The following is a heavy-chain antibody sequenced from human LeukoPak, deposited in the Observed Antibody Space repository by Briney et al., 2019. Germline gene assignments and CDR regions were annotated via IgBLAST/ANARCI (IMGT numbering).Heavy chain of an antibody. J-gene: IGHJ6*02. CDR1: GGSISSYY. Sequence: PSETLSLTCTVSGGSISSYYWSWIRQPPGKGLERIGYIYYSGSTNYNPSLKSRVTISVDTSKNQFSLKLSSVTAADTAVYYCARDHLRDGYNSYGMDVWGQGTTVTVSS. CDR3: ARDHLRDGYNSYGMDV. CDR2: IYYSGST. D-gene: IGHD5-24*01. V-gene: IGHV4-59*01.